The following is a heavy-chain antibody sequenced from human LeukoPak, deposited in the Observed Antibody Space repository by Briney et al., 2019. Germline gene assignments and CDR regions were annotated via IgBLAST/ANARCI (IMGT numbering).Heavy chain of an antibody. CDR3: AREDDTRGYSYGKLDY. CDR1: GFTFSTYN. J-gene: IGHJ4*02. Sequence: SGGSLRLSCAASGFTFSTYNMNWVRQAPGKGLEWVSSISSSSSYIYYADSVKGRFTISRDNAKNSLYLQMNSLRAEDTAVYYCAREDDTRGYSYGKLDYWGQGTLVTVSS. CDR2: ISSSSSYI. V-gene: IGHV3-21*01. D-gene: IGHD5-18*01.